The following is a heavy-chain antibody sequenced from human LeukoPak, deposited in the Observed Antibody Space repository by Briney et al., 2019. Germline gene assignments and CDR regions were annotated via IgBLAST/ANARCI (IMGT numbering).Heavy chain of an antibody. J-gene: IGHJ4*02. V-gene: IGHV1-2*05. D-gene: IGHD2-2*02. CDR2: INPNSGGT. CDR3: ARAALYCSSTSCYNYFDY. CDR1: RYTFTGYY. Sequence: ASVKVSSKASRYTFTGYYMHWVPQAPGQGLEWMGRINPNSGGTHYAQKFQGRVTMTRDTSISTAYMELSRLRSDDTVVYYCARAALYCSSTSCYNYFDYWGQGTLVTVSS.